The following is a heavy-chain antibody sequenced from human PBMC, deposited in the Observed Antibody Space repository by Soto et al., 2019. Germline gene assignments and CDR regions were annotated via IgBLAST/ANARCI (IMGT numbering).Heavy chain of an antibody. J-gene: IGHJ5*02. V-gene: IGHV6-1*01. CDR3: VRDRYSSSGCFYP. CDR2: TYYRSRFFS. D-gene: IGHD3-22*01. Sequence: PPPTRSLACALSGDSVSSYSAAWNWIRQSPSGGLEWLGRTYYRSRFFSDYAEPVKSRIFINPDTSKNQFSLQLKSVTPEDTAVYYCVRDRYSSSGCFYPWGQGTPVTVSS. CDR1: GDSVSSYSAA.